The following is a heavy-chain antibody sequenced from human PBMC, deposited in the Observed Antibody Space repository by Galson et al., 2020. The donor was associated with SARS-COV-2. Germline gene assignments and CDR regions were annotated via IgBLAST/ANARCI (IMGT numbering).Heavy chain of an antibody. D-gene: IGHD5-18*01. CDR1: GYSISSYG. CDR2: TTPYNGNT. V-gene: IGHV1-18*01. J-gene: IGHJ4*02. CDR3: ARAQASYNY. Sequence: ASVKVSCKASGYSISSYGITWVRQAPGQGLEWMGWTTPYNGNTNYAQRFQGRVTMTTDTSTSTAYMELRSLRSDDTAVYYCARAQASYNYWGQGSLVTVSS.